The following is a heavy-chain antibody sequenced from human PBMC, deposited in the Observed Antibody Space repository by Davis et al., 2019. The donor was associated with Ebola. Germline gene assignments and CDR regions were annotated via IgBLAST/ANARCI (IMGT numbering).Heavy chain of an antibody. V-gene: IGHV3-30-3*01. CDR3: ARAPSSGWWGADDY. J-gene: IGHJ4*02. Sequence: GESLKISCAASGFTFISYAMHWVRQAPGKGLEWVAVISSDGSNKYYADSVKGRFTISRDNSKDTLYLHMNSLRAEDTAIYYCARAPSSGWWGADDYWGQGTLVTVSS. D-gene: IGHD6-19*01. CDR1: GFTFISYA. CDR2: ISSDGSNK.